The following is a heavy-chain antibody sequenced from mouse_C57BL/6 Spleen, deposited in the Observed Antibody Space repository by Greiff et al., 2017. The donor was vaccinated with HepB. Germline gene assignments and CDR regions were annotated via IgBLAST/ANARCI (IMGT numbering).Heavy chain of an antibody. D-gene: IGHD3-2*02. Sequence: VKLQQSGPELVKPGASVKISCKASGYAFSSSWMNWVKQRPGKGLEWIGRIYPGDGDTNYNGKFKGKATLTADKSSSTAYMQLSGLTSEDSAVYFCAAPTAQATTWFAYWGQGTLVTVSA. V-gene: IGHV1-82*01. J-gene: IGHJ3*01. CDR3: AAPTAQATTWFAY. CDR1: GYAFSSSW. CDR2: IYPGDGDT.